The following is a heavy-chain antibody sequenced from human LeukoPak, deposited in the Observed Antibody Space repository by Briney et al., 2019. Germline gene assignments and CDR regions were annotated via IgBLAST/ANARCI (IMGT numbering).Heavy chain of an antibody. CDR1: GFTFSSYG. Sequence: GGSLRLSCAASGFTFSSYGMHWVRQAPGKGLEWVAFIRYDGSNKYYAGSVKGRFTISRDNSKNTLYLQMNSLRAEDTAVYYCAKDLRQQPTHLFDYWGQGTLVTVSS. CDR2: IRYDGSNK. CDR3: AKDLRQQPTHLFDY. V-gene: IGHV3-30*02. J-gene: IGHJ4*02. D-gene: IGHD6-13*01.